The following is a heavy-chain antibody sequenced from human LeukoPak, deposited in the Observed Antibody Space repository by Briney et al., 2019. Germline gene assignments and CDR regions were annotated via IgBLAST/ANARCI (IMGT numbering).Heavy chain of an antibody. Sequence: PGGSLRLSCAASGFTFDDYAMHWVRQAPGKGLEWVSGISWNSGSIGYADSVKGRFTISRDNAKNSLYLQMNSLRAEDTALYYCAKGDYGGNSGQPDYWGQGTLVTVSS. J-gene: IGHJ4*02. CDR2: ISWNSGSI. D-gene: IGHD4-23*01. CDR3: AKGDYGGNSGQPDY. V-gene: IGHV3-9*01. CDR1: GFTFDDYA.